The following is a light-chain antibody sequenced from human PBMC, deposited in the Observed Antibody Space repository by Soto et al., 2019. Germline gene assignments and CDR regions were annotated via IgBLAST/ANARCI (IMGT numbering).Light chain of an antibody. CDR2: GAS. J-gene: IGKJ5*01. Sequence: GMTHSAATLSVSPGERATLSFRAIQSVNIYLAWYQQKPGQAPRLLIFGASYRATGIPARFSGSGSGTEFNLTISSLQSEDFAVYYCQQRSTSPPEITSGQGTRLEIK. CDR3: QQRSTSPPEIT. V-gene: IGKV3D-15*01. CDR1: QSVNIY.